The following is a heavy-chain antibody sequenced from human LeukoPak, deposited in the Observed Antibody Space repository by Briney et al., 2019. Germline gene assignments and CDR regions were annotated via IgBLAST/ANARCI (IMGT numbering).Heavy chain of an antibody. Sequence: GASVKVSCKASGGTFRNYAISWVRQAPGQGLEWMGGIIPIFGAANYAQKFQGRVTITAGKSTSTAYMELSSLRSEDTAVYYCARARKYSSSSWYYYMDVWGKGTTVTVSS. D-gene: IGHD6-6*01. J-gene: IGHJ6*03. V-gene: IGHV1-69*06. CDR2: IIPIFGAA. CDR1: GGTFRNYA. CDR3: ARARKYSSSSWYYYMDV.